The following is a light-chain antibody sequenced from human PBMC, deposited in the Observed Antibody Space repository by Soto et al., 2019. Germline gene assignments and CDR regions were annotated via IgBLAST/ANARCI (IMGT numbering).Light chain of an antibody. V-gene: IGKV3-15*01. J-gene: IGKJ5*01. Sequence: EIVMTQSPATLSVSPGERAALSCRASQSVSSKLAWYRQKPGQAPRLLIYGASTRATGISARFSGSGSGTEFTLTISSLQSEDFAVYYCQQYTSITFGQGTRLEIK. CDR2: GAS. CDR1: QSVSSK. CDR3: QQYTSIT.